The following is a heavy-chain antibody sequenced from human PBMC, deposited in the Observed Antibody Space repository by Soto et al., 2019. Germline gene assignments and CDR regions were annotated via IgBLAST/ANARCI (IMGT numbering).Heavy chain of an antibody. CDR3: AITYYYDSSGYYSSDY. CDR1: GDSISSSSYY. V-gene: IGHV4-39*01. J-gene: IGHJ4*02. Sequence: SETLSLTCTVSGDSISSSSYYWGWIRQPPGKGLEWIGSIYYSGSTYYNPSLKSRVTISVDTSKNQFSLKLSSVTAADTAVYYCAITYYYDSSGYYSSDYWGQGTLVTVSS. CDR2: IYYSGST. D-gene: IGHD3-22*01.